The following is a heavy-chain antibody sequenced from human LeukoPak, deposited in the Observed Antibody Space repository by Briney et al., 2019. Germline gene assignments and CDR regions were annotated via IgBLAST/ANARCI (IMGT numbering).Heavy chain of an antibody. CDR2: VYSSGNT. CDR1: GDSISSGSYY. CDR3: AREGVNDAFDI. J-gene: IGHJ3*02. D-gene: IGHD2-8*01. Sequence: SQTLSLTCTVSGDSISSGSYYWSWIRQPAGMGLEWIGRVYSSGNTNYNPSLKSRVTLLVDTSKNQFSLNLSSVTAADTAVYYCAREGVNDAFDIWGQGTMVTVSS. V-gene: IGHV4-61*02.